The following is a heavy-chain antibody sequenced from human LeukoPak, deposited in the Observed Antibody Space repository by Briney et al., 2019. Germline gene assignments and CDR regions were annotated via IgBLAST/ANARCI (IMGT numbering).Heavy chain of an antibody. V-gene: IGHV5-10-1*01. J-gene: IGHJ4*02. CDR1: GYSFTNYW. CDR2: IDPSDSYA. CDR3: ARLGDSSGFPPAYTDY. Sequence: GESLKISCKGSGYSFTNYWITWVRQMPGKGLEWMGRIDPSDSYANYSPSFQGHVTISVDKSITTAYLQWSSLKASDTAMYYCARLGDSSGFPPAYTDYWGQGTPVTVSS. D-gene: IGHD3-22*01.